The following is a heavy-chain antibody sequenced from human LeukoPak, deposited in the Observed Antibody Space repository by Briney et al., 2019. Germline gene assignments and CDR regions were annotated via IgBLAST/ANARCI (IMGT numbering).Heavy chain of an antibody. Sequence: PSETLSLTCTVSGGSISSYYWSWIRQPPGKGLEWIGYIYYSGSTNYNPSLKSRVTISVDTSKNQFSLKLSSVTAADTAVYYCARHGITMVRGVYYFDYWGQGTLVTVSS. V-gene: IGHV4-59*08. D-gene: IGHD3-10*01. CDR3: ARHGITMVRGVYYFDY. CDR2: IYYSGST. CDR1: GGSISSYY. J-gene: IGHJ4*02.